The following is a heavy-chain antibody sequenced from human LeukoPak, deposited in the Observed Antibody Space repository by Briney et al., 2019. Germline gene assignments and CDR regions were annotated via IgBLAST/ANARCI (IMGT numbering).Heavy chain of an antibody. Sequence: SETLSLTCTASGYSISSGYYWGWIRQPPGKGLEWIGSIYHSGSTYYNPSLKSRVTISVDTSKNQFSLKLSSVTAADTAVYYCARGSGYSGDAFDIWGQGTMVTVSS. V-gene: IGHV4-38-2*02. CDR2: IYHSGST. D-gene: IGHD1-26*01. J-gene: IGHJ3*02. CDR3: ARGSGYSGDAFDI. CDR1: GYSISSGYY.